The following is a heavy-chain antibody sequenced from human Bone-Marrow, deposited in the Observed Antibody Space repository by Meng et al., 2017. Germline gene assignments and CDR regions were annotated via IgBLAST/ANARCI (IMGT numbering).Heavy chain of an antibody. V-gene: IGHV4-31*03. Sequence: QGQQQESGPGLVNPSPTLSLTRTVSGGSISSGGYYWSWIRQHPGKGLEWIGYIYYSGSTYYTPSLKSRVTISVDTSKNQFSLKLSSVTAADTAVYYCARELRNGSGSYSPDYWGQGTLVTVSS. CDR2: IYYSGST. J-gene: IGHJ4*02. CDR3: ARELRNGSGSYSPDY. CDR1: GGSISSGGYY. D-gene: IGHD3-10*01.